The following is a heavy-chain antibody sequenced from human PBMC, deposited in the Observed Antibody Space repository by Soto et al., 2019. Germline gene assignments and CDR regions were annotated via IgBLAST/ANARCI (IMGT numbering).Heavy chain of an antibody. V-gene: IGHV1-69*01. CDR2: IITLFGTA. J-gene: IGHJ4*02. Sequence: VQLMQSGAEVKQPGSSVKVSCKASGGTFSSHSINWVRQAPGHGLECMGGIITLFGTANYAQNFQVRVTITADQSTSTAYMELNRLRSDDTAVYYCAREVGYGDFSAALLDWGQGTLVTVSS. CDR3: AREVGYGDFSAALLD. D-gene: IGHD4-17*01. CDR1: GGTFSSHS.